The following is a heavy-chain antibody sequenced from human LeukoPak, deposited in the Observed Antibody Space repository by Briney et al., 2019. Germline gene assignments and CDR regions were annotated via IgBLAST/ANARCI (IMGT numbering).Heavy chain of an antibody. J-gene: IGHJ5*02. Sequence: SETLSLTCTVSGGSISSYYWSWIRQPPGKGLEWIGYIYYSGSTNYNPSLKSRVTISVDTSKNQFPLKLSSVTAADTAVYYCAREAAGIAVAGNWFDPWGQGTLVTVSS. D-gene: IGHD6-19*01. CDR2: IYYSGST. CDR3: AREAAGIAVAGNWFDP. V-gene: IGHV4-59*01. CDR1: GGSISSYY.